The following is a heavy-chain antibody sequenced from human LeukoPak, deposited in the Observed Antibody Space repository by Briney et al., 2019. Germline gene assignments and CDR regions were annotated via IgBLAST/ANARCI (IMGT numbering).Heavy chain of an antibody. Sequence: ASVKVSCKASGGTFSSYAISWVRQAPGQGLEWMGGIIPIFGTANYAQKFQGRVTITADESTSTAYMELSSLRSEDTAVYYCAREGYCSSTSCQLDYWGQGTLVTVSS. CDR3: AREGYCSSTSCQLDY. CDR1: GGTFSSYA. CDR2: IIPIFGTA. V-gene: IGHV1-69*13. J-gene: IGHJ4*02. D-gene: IGHD2-2*01.